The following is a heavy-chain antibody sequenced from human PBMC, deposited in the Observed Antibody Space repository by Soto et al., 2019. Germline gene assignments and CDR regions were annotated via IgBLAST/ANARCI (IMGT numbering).Heavy chain of an antibody. V-gene: IGHV4-31*03. CDR2: IYYGGST. CDR1: GGSISSGGYY. CDR3: ARGGYYYENSGQNAYDY. D-gene: IGHD3-22*01. Sequence: SETLSLSCTVSGGSISSGGYYWSWIRQHPGKGLEWIGYIYYGGSTYYNPSLKSRATISGDTSKNQFSLKLSSVTAADTAVYYCARGGYYYENSGQNAYDYWGQGILVTVS. J-gene: IGHJ4*01.